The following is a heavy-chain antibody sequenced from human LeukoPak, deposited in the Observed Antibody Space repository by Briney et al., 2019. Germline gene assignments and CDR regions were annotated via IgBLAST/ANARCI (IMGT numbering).Heavy chain of an antibody. Sequence: PGGSLRLSCAASGFTFSSYAMSWVPRAPGKGLEWVSAISGTGGSTYYADSVKGRLTMSRDNSKNTLYLQMNSLRAEDTAVYYCAKDQRLGELQYTNPPFDYWGQGTLVTVSS. CDR1: GFTFSSYA. D-gene: IGHD3-16*01. V-gene: IGHV3-23*01. J-gene: IGHJ4*02. CDR3: AKDQRLGELQYTNPPFDY. CDR2: ISGTGGST.